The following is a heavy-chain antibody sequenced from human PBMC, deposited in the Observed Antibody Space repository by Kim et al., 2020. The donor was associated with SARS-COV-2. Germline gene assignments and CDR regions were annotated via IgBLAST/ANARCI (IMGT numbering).Heavy chain of an antibody. J-gene: IGHJ4*02. CDR3: ATWRGFSYGHFDS. D-gene: IGHD3-16*01. CDR1: GGTFGSYA. Sequence: PSVKVSCVASGGTFGSYAVSWVRQAPGQGLEWVGGIIPSTNEPHYAQDFRGRATISADEFRTTAYMDLTSLRSDDTAVYYCATWRGFSYGHFDSWGQGTLVTVSS. V-gene: IGHV1-69*13. CDR2: IIPSTNEP.